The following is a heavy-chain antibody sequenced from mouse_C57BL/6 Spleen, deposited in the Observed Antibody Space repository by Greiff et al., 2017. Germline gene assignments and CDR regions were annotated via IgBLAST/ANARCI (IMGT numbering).Heavy chain of an antibody. CDR2: IHPNSGST. CDR3: ARAAFITTVVAPYYFDY. J-gene: IGHJ2*01. D-gene: IGHD1-1*01. Sequence: QVQLQQPGAELVKPGASVKLSCKASGYTFTSYWMHWVKQRPGQGLEWIGMIHPNSGSTNYNEKFKSKATLTVDKSSSTAYMQLSSLTSGDSAVYYWARAAFITTVVAPYYFDYWGQGTTLTVSS. V-gene: IGHV1-64*01. CDR1: GYTFTSYW.